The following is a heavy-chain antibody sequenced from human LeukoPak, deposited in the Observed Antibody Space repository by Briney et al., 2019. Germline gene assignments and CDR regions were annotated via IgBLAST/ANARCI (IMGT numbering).Heavy chain of an antibody. CDR2: IYYSGST. J-gene: IGHJ3*02. CDR1: GGSISSYY. CDR3: ARMASSYGSGSSTFDI. V-gene: IGHV4-59*01. D-gene: IGHD3-10*01. Sequence: SETLSLTCTVSGGSISSYYWSWIRQPPGKGLEWIGYIYYSGSTNYNPSLKSRVTIPVDTSKNQFSLKLSSVTAADTAVYYCARMASSYGSGSSTFDIWGQGTMVTVSS.